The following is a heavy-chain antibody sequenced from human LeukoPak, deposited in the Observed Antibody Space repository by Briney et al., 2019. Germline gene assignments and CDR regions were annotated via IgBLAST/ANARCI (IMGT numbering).Heavy chain of an antibody. CDR3: AKDRIGTIAAAGNDAFDI. Sequence: GGSLRLSCAASGFTFSSYGMHWVRQAPGKGLEWVAVIWYDGSNKYYADSVKGRFTISRDNSKNTLYLQMNSLRAEDTALYYCAKDRIGTIAAAGNDAFDIWGQGTMVTVSS. J-gene: IGHJ3*02. D-gene: IGHD6-13*01. V-gene: IGHV3-33*06. CDR1: GFTFSSYG. CDR2: IWYDGSNK.